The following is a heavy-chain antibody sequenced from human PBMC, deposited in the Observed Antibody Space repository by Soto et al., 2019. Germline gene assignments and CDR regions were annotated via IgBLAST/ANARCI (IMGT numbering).Heavy chain of an antibody. V-gene: IGHV1-18*01. CDR1: GYTFTSYG. Sequence: QVQLVQSGAAVKKPGASVKVSCKASGYTFTSYGISWVRQAPGQGLEWMGWISAYNGNTNYAQKLQGRVTMTTDTSTSTAYMELRSLRSDDTAVYYCAREDYGDYGVGYYGMDVWGQGTTVTVSS. J-gene: IGHJ6*02. D-gene: IGHD4-17*01. CDR3: AREDYGDYGVGYYGMDV. CDR2: ISAYNGNT.